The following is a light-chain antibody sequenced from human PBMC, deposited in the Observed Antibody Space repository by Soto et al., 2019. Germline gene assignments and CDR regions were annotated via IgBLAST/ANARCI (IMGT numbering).Light chain of an antibody. V-gene: IGKV3-20*01. CDR2: GTS. Sequence: DIVLTQSPGSLSLSPGERVTLSCGASQSVSNRYLAWYQHRPGQAPRLLIRGTSSRASGVPDRFSASGAGTDFILTISRVEPEDFAIYYCQQYGSSITFGGGTKVEIK. CDR1: QSVSNRY. CDR3: QQYGSSIT. J-gene: IGKJ4*01.